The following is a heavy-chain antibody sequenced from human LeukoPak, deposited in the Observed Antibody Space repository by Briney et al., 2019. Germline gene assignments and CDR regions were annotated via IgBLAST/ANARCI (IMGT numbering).Heavy chain of an antibody. V-gene: IGHV1-8*01. D-gene: IGHD3-22*01. CDR1: GYTFTSYD. Sequence: ASVKVSCKASGYTFTSYDINWVRQATGQGLEWMGWMNPNSGNTGYAQKFQGRVTMTRNTSISTAYMELSSLRSEDTAVYYCARAGLGGYYSGVDAFVIWGQGTMVTVSS. CDR2: MNPNSGNT. CDR3: ARAGLGGYYSGVDAFVI. J-gene: IGHJ3*02.